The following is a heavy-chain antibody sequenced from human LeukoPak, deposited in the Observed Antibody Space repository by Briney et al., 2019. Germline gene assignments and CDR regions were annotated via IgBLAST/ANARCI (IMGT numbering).Heavy chain of an antibody. CDR3: ASSSSSRGGAEYSYYFDY. CDR2: INPSGGST. CDR1: GYTFTGYY. V-gene: IGHV1-46*01. J-gene: IGHJ4*02. D-gene: IGHD6-6*01. Sequence: ASVKVSCKASGYTFTGYYMHWVRQAPGQGLEWMGIINPSGGSTSYAQKFQGRVTMTRDMSTSTVYMELSSLRSEDTAVYYCASSSSSRGGAEYSYYFDYWGQGTLVTVSS.